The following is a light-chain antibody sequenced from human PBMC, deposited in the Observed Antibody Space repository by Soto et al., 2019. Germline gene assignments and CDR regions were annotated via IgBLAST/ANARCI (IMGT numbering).Light chain of an antibody. Sequence: DVQMTQSPSSLSASVGDRVTITCRPSQNIGDYLNWYQQIRGKAPKLXIYSASPLQSGVPSTFSGSGAGTAFTRTISSLQPEDFPTDFCQQSYSSPITFGQGTRLEIK. CDR3: QQSYSSPIT. CDR2: SAS. CDR1: QNIGDY. J-gene: IGKJ5*01. V-gene: IGKV1-39*01.